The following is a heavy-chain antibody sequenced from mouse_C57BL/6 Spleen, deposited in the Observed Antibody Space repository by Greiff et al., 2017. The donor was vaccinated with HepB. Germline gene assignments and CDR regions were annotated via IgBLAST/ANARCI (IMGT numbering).Heavy chain of an antibody. CDR2: IYPGDGDT. J-gene: IGHJ2*01. CDR3: ARSPRWYFDY. D-gene: IGHD1-1*02. V-gene: IGHV1-82*01. Sequence: VQLVESGPELVKPGASVKISCKASGYAFSSSWMNWVKQRPGKGLEWIGRIYPGDGDTNYNGKFKGKATLTVDTSSSTAYMQLSSLTSEDSAVYYCARSPRWYFDYWGQGTTLTVSS. CDR1: GYAFSSSW.